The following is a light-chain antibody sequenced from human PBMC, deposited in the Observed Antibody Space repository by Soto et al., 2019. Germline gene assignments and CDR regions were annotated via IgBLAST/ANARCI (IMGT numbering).Light chain of an antibody. J-gene: IGKJ5*01. CDR2: GAS. CDR1: QSVSSSY. CDR3: QQYNNWPIT. V-gene: IGKV3-20*01. Sequence: EIVLKQSPGTLSLSPGERATLSCRASQSVSSSYLAWYQQKPGQAPRLLIYGASSRATGIPDRFSGSGSGTDFTLTISRLEPEDFAVYYCQQYNNWPITFGQGTRLEIK.